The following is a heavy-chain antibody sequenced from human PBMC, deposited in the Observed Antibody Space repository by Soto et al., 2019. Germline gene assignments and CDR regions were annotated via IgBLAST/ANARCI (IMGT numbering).Heavy chain of an antibody. D-gene: IGHD6-19*01. J-gene: IGHJ4*02. CDR2: INAFNGNT. V-gene: IGHV1-18*01. CDR1: GYTFISYG. Sequence: QVQLVQSGAEVKKPGASVKVSCKASGYTFISYGISWVRQAPGQGLEWMGWINAFNGNTNYAQKLQVRVTMTRDTSTSTAYMELRSLRSDDTAVYYCARDPVAGTYFDYWGQGTLVTVSS. CDR3: ARDPVAGTYFDY.